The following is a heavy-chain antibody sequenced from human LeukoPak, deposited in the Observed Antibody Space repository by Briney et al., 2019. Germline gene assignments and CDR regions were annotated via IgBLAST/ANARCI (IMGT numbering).Heavy chain of an antibody. J-gene: IGHJ4*02. Sequence: GGSLRLSCAASGFTFDDYAMHWVRQAPEKGLEWVSGISWNSGSIGYADSVKGRFTISRDNAKNSLYLQMNSLRAEDTALYYCAKDQSRFLEWLLEWGQGTLVTVSS. CDR2: ISWNSGSI. D-gene: IGHD3-3*01. CDR1: GFTFDDYA. CDR3: AKDQSRFLEWLLE. V-gene: IGHV3-9*01.